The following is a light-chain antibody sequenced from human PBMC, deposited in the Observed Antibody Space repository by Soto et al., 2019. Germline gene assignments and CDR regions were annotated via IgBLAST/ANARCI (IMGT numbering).Light chain of an antibody. CDR3: LQYSECPCT. CDR1: QTVSSW. CDR2: GAS. J-gene: IGKJ1*01. Sequence: DIQMTQSPSTLSGSVGERATLSCLASQTVSSWLAWYQRKPGKAPKVLISGASRLPNGVPARFSGSGSGTEFTLTITSLHPDDFAIYYCLQYSECPCTFGQGTKVDIK. V-gene: IGKV1-5*01.